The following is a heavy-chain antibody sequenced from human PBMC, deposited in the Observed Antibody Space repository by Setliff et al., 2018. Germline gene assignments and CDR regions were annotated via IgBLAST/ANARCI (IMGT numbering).Heavy chain of an antibody. Sequence: HPGGSLRLSCAASGFTFGDFAMTWVRQAPGKGLEWVSGIGGRGISTYYADSVKGRFIISRDNSENTAYLQMNSLKIEDTAVYYCAGAGGNSGYFDYWGQGTLVTVSS. J-gene: IGHJ4*02. CDR3: AGAGGNSGYFDY. CDR2: IGGRGIST. D-gene: IGHD2-21*02. CDR1: GFTFGDFA. V-gene: IGHV3-23*01.